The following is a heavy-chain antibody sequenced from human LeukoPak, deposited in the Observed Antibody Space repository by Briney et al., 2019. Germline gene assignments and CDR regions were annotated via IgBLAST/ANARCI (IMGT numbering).Heavy chain of an antibody. CDR1: AYTFNIYG. D-gene: IGHD5-18*01. Sequence: ASVRVSYKASAYTFNIYGIGWVRQAPRQGLEWMGWITAGNGNTNYAQKVQGRVTMTTDTSTSTAYMELRSLRSDDTAVYFCARDLERGYSYGYNAFDIWGQGTMVTVSS. CDR3: ARDLERGYSYGYNAFDI. CDR2: ITAGNGNT. V-gene: IGHV1-18*01. J-gene: IGHJ3*02.